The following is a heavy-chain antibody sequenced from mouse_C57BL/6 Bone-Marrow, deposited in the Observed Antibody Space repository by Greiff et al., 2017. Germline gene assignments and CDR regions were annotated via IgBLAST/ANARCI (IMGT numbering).Heavy chain of an antibody. CDR2: IDPDTGGT. Sequence: QVQLQQSGAELVRPGASVTLSCKASGYTFTDYEMHWVKQTPVHGLEWIGAIDPDTGGTTYNQKFKGKAILTADKSSSTAYMELRSLTSEDSAVYYCTRGGDITTVVADYWGQGTTLTVAS. J-gene: IGHJ2*01. CDR1: GYTFTDYE. CDR3: TRGGDITTVVADY. D-gene: IGHD1-1*01. V-gene: IGHV1-15*01.